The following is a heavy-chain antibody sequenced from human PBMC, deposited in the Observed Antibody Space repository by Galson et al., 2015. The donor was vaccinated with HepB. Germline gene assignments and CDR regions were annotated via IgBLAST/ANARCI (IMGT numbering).Heavy chain of an antibody. J-gene: IGHJ6*02. CDR2: ISSDGATR. CDR3: VRETSTSRVDGMDV. D-gene: IGHD2-2*01. CDR1: GFTFPTSW. Sequence: SLRLSCAASGFTFPTSWMHWVRRAPGKGLVWVSRISSDGATRTYADSVEGRFSTSRDNAKNTLYLQMNSLRAEDTAVYYCVRETSTSRVDGMDVWGQGTTVIVSS. V-gene: IGHV3-74*01.